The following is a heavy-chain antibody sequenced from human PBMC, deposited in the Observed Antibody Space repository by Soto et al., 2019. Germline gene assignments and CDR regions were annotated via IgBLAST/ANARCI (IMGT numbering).Heavy chain of an antibody. J-gene: IGHJ6*02. CDR3: AISTIFGVVTAGGMDV. CDR2: IWYDGSNK. D-gene: IGHD3-3*01. CDR1: GFTFSSYG. Sequence: QVQLVESGGGVVQPGRSLRLSCAASGFTFSSYGMHWVRQAPGKGLEWVAVIWYDGSNKYYADSVKGRFTISRDNSMNTRYLHMNTLRAEDTAVYYCAISTIFGVVTAGGMDVWGQGTTVTVSS. V-gene: IGHV3-33*01.